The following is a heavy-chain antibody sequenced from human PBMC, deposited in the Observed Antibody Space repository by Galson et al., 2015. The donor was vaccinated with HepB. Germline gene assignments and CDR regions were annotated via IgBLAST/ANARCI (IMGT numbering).Heavy chain of an antibody. Sequence: SVKVSCKASGVSFRDYGISWVRQAPGHGLEWMGGIITMFGSPNNAQKFQGRVTITADESTTTSYMELRSLRSEDTALYYCATCEKVNWDYDFDHWGKGTLSTFSS. V-gene: IGHV1-69*13. D-gene: IGHD1-7*01. CDR3: ATCEKVNWDYDFDH. CDR2: IITMFGSP. CDR1: GVSFRDYG. J-gene: IGHJ4*02.